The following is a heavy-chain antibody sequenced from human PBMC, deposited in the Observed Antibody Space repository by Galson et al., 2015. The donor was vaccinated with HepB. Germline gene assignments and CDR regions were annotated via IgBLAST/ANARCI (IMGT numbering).Heavy chain of an antibody. J-gene: IGHJ4*02. V-gene: IGHV3-9*01. D-gene: IGHD3-10*01. CDR2: ISWNSGSI. CDR1: GFTFDDYA. Sequence: SLKLSCAASGFTFDDYAMHWVRQAPGKGLEWVSGISWNSGSIGYADSVKGRFTISRDNAKNSLYLQMNSLRAEDTALYYCAKEPYYYGSGSLDYWGQGTLVTVSS. CDR3: AKEPYYYGSGSLDY.